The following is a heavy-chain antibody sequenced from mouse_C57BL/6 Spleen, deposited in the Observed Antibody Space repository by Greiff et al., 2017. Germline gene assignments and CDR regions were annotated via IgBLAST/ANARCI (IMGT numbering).Heavy chain of an antibody. V-gene: IGHV1-39*01. CDR1: GYSFTDYN. CDR2: INPNYGTT. D-gene: IGHD2-5*01. J-gene: IGHJ4*01. Sequence: EVKLVESGPELVKPGASVKISCKASGYSFTDYNMNWVKQSNGKSLEWIGVINPNYGTTSYNQKFKGKATLTVDQSSSTAYMQLNSLTSEDSAVYYCAPEVYSNPLAMDYWGQGTSVTVSS. CDR3: APEVYSNPLAMDY.